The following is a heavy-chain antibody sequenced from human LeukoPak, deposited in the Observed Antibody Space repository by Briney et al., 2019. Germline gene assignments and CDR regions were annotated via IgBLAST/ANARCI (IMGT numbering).Heavy chain of an antibody. Sequence: ASVKVSCKASGGTFSSYAISWVRQAPGQGLEWMGGIIPIFGTANYAQKFQGRVTITADESTSTAYMELSSLRSEDTAVYYCAGLYDSSGYYYAYWGQGTQVTVSS. D-gene: IGHD3-22*01. J-gene: IGHJ4*02. CDR3: AGLYDSSGYYYAY. CDR1: GGTFSSYA. CDR2: IIPIFGTA. V-gene: IGHV1-69*13.